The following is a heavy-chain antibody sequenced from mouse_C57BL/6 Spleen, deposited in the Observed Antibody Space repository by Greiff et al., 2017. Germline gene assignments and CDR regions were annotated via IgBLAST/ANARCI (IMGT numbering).Heavy chain of an antibody. CDR2: LYPGDGDT. Sequence: VKLQQSGPELVKPGASVKISCKASGYAFSSSWMNWVKQRPGKGLEWIGRLYPGDGDTNYNGKFKGKATLTADKSSSTAYMQLSSLTSEDSAVYFCARGYYYGLYYYAMDYWGQGTSVTVSS. D-gene: IGHD1-1*01. CDR3: ARGYYYGLYYYAMDY. V-gene: IGHV1-82*01. CDR1: GYAFSSSW. J-gene: IGHJ4*01.